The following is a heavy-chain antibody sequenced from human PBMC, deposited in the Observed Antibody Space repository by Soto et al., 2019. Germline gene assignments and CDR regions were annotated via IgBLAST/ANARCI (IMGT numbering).Heavy chain of an antibody. CDR2: ISSSSSTI. D-gene: IGHD3-22*01. CDR1: GFTFSSYS. V-gene: IGHV3-48*01. J-gene: IGHJ4*02. Sequence: EVQLVESGGGLVQPGGSLRLSCAASGFTFSSYSMNWVRQAPGKGLEWVSYISSSSSTIYYADSVKGRFTISRHNAKNSLYLQMNSLRAENTAVYYCARRGSSGFGYWGQGTLVTVSS. CDR3: ARRGSSGFGY.